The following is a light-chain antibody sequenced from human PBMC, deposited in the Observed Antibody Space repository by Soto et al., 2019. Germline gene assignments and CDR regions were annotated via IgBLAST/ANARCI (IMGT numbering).Light chain of an antibody. CDR3: QQRSNWPIT. J-gene: IGKJ5*01. V-gene: IGKV1-5*03. CDR1: QSIDTA. Sequence: DIQMTQSPSTLSASVGDRVTITCRASQSIDTALAWYQQKPGKAPNLLIYKASNLESGVPSRFSGSGSGTEFTLTISSLQPDDFATYYCQQRSNWPITFGQGTRLEIK. CDR2: KAS.